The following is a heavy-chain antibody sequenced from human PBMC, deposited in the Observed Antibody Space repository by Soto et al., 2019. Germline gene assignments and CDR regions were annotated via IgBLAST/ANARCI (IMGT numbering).Heavy chain of an antibody. V-gene: IGHV1-69*02. J-gene: IGHJ5*02. CDR1: GGTFSRYT. CDR2: IIPIAAIA. Sequence: QVQLVQSGAEVKKPGSSVKVSCKASGGTFSRYTINWVRQAPGQGLEWMGRIIPIAAIANYTQKFQGRVTITVDKSSPPAYMGLSSLRSDDTAVYYCARGSTIVRGAPSWFDPWGQGPLVTVSS. CDR3: ARGSTIVRGAPSWFDP. D-gene: IGHD3-10*01.